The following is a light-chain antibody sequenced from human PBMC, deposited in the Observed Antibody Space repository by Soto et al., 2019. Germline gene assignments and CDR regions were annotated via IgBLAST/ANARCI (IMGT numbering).Light chain of an antibody. CDR2: GSS. V-gene: IGKV3-11*01. Sequence: PGARVTLSCTASQCVGSYFVWDQQKPGQAPRLLIYGSSNRATGIPARVSGSGSVTDFTLTISSLEPEDFAVYYCQHRSNGFGQGTKLEIK. CDR1: QCVGSY. CDR3: QHRSNG. J-gene: IGKJ2*01.